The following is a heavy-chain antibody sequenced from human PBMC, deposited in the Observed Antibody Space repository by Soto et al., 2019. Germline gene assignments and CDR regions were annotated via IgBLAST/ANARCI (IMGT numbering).Heavy chain of an antibody. V-gene: IGHV3-30-3*01. CDR2: ISYDGGNT. D-gene: IGHD2-2*01. J-gene: IGHJ4*02. CDR3: AKVVVARTNWYYFDC. CDR1: ELSFSNYA. Sequence: GGSRRLSCAASELSFSNYAMHWVRQAPGKGLEWVAIISYDGGNTYYADSVKGRFTTSRDSSKNTLYLQMNSLRAEDTAVYYCAKVVVARTNWYYFDCWGQGTLVTVSS.